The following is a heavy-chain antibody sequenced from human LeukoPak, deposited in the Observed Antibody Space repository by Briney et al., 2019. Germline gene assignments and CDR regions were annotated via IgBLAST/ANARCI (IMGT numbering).Heavy chain of an antibody. D-gene: IGHD3-22*01. Sequence: SETLSLTCAVYGGSFSGYDWSWIRQPPGKGLEWIGEINHSGSTNYNPSLKSRVTISVDTSKNQFSLKLSSVTAADTAVYYCARGGRITMIVVAKDAFDIWGQGTMVTVSS. V-gene: IGHV4-34*01. CDR1: GGSFSGYD. CDR3: ARGGRITMIVVAKDAFDI. CDR2: INHSGST. J-gene: IGHJ3*02.